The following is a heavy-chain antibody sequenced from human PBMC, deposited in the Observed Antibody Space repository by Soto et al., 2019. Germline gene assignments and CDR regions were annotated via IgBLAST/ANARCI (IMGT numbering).Heavy chain of an antibody. Sequence: EVQLVESGGGLVQPGGSLRLSCAASGFSFDSYWMHWVRQAPGQGPMWVSRIDYDGTTTNYADSVKGLFTIFRDNAKTTLYLRINSSGTEETAVYYCTRGPRASSGGTGAYWGKGTLVTVSS. CDR1: GFSFDSYW. V-gene: IGHV3-74*01. CDR3: TRGPRASSGGTGAY. D-gene: IGHD2-2*01. CDR2: IDYDGTTT. J-gene: IGHJ1*01.